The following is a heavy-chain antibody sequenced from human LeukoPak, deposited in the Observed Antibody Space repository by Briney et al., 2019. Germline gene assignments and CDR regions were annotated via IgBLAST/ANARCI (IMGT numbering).Heavy chain of an antibody. Sequence: SVKVSCKASGGTFSSYAISWVRQAPGQGLEWMGGIIPIFGTANYAQKFQGRVTITRDTSASTAYMELSSLRSEDTAVYYCARDMRYYDSSGYWRYWGQGTLVTVSS. V-gene: IGHV1-69*05. J-gene: IGHJ4*02. CDR2: IIPIFGTA. CDR3: ARDMRYYDSSGYWRY. CDR1: GGTFSSYA. D-gene: IGHD3-22*01.